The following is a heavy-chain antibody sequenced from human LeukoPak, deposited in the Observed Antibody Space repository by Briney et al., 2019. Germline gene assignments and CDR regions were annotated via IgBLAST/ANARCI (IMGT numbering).Heavy chain of an antibody. Sequence: GGALRLSCAASGFTFSSYWMSWVRQAPGEGLERVANIKQDGSEKYYVDSVKGRFTISRDNAKNSLYLQMNTLRAEDTAVYYCAKAYDFWSGYYMYYFDYWGQGTLVTVSS. CDR1: GFTFSSYW. D-gene: IGHD3-3*01. CDR2: IKQDGSEK. V-gene: IGHV3-7*01. J-gene: IGHJ4*02. CDR3: AKAYDFWSGYYMYYFDY.